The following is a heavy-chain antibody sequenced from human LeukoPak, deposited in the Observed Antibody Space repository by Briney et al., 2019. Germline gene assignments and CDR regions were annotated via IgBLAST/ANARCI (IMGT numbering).Heavy chain of an antibody. V-gene: IGHV1-2*02. Sequence: GASVKVSCKASGYTFTGYYMHWVRQAPGQGLEWMGWINPNSGGTNYAQKFQGRVTMTRDTSISTAYMELSRLRSDDAAVYYCARAPDDYGDSYYFDYWGQGTLVTVSS. J-gene: IGHJ4*02. CDR2: INPNSGGT. CDR3: ARAPDDYGDSYYFDY. D-gene: IGHD4-17*01. CDR1: GYTFTGYY.